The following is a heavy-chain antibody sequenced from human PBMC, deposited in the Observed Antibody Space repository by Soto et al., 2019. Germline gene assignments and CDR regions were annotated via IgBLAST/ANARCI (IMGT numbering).Heavy chain of an antibody. Sequence: QITLKESGPAQVKPTQTLTLTCTFSGFSLTSTAVGVGWVRQPPGKALEWLALIYWDDDKRYSPSLKSRLTITKDTSKNQVVVTMTNMNPVDTATYYCAHRENSYDSSAYSYWGQGTLVTVSS. CDR3: AHRENSYDSSAYSY. CDR1: GFSLTSTAVG. V-gene: IGHV2-5*02. J-gene: IGHJ4*02. D-gene: IGHD3-22*01. CDR2: IYWDDDK.